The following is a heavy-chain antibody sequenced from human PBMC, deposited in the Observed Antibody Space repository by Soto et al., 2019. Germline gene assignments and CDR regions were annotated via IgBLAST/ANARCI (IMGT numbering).Heavy chain of an antibody. J-gene: IGHJ6*03. CDR2: IYYSGST. CDR3: ARADEDYYYYYYMDV. V-gene: IGHV4-59*01. Sequence: AETLSLTCTVSGGSISSYYWSWIRQPPVKGLEWIGYIYYSGSTNYNPSLKSRVTISVDTSKNQFSLKLSSVTAADTAVYYCARADEDYYYYYYMDVWGKGTTVTVS. CDR1: GGSISSYY.